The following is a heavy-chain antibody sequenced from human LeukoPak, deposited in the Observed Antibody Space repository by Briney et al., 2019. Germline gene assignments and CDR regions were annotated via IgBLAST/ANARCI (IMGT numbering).Heavy chain of an antibody. Sequence: PAETLSLTCTVSGGSISSYDWSWIRQPPGKGLEWIGYIYYSGSTNYNPSLKSRVTISVDTSKNQFSLKLSSVTAADTAVYYCARDWRIGSSWWIDYWGQGTLVTVSS. CDR1: GGSISSYD. CDR3: ARDWRIGSSWWIDY. J-gene: IGHJ4*02. CDR2: IYYSGST. D-gene: IGHD6-13*01. V-gene: IGHV4-59*01.